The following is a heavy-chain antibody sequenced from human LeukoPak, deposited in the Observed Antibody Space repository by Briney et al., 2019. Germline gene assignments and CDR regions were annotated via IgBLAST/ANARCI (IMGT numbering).Heavy chain of an antibody. D-gene: IGHD1-26*01. CDR3: AKHSGSFFIYYIDS. CDR1: GFSVRTNY. J-gene: IGHJ4*02. CDR2: IYSGGTI. Sequence: GGSLRLSCAASGFSVRTNYMSWVRQAPGKGLEWVSVIYSGGTIRYADSVKGRFTISRDNSRDTLHLQMNSLRAEDTALYYCAKHSGSFFIYYIDSWGQGTLVTVSS. V-gene: IGHV3-66*04.